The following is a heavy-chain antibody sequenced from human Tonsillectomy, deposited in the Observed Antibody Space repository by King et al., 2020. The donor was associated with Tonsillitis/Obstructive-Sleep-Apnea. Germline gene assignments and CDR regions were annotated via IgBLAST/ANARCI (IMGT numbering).Heavy chain of an antibody. CDR3: ARGAVRRNYYFDY. V-gene: IGHV3-48*03. CDR1: GFTFSSYE. Sequence: VQLVESGGGLVQPGGSLRLSCAASGFTFSSYEMSWVRQAPGKGLEWVSYISSSSSSIYYADSVKDRFTISRDNAKNSLYLQMNCLRAEDTAVYYCARGAVRRNYYFDYWGQGTLITGSS. CDR2: ISSSSSSI. J-gene: IGHJ4*02. D-gene: IGHD2/OR15-2a*01.